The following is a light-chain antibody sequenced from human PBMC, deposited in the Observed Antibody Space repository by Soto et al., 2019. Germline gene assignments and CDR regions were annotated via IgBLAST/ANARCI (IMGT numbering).Light chain of an antibody. J-gene: IGKJ5*01. CDR1: QDISRY. CDR2: AAS. Sequence: DIQLTQSPSFVSASVGERVTITCRASQDISRYLAWYQQKPGEAPKLLISAASTLHSGVPSRFSDSGSGTEFTLTVSYLLPEDFATYYCQQLYSYSSFGQGTRLESK. V-gene: IGKV1-9*01. CDR3: QQLYSYSS.